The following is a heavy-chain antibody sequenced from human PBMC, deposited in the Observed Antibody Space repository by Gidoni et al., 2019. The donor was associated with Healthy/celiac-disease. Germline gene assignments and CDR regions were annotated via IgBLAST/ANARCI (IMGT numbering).Heavy chain of an antibody. V-gene: IGHV3-30-3*01. CDR1: GFTFSSYA. J-gene: IGHJ4*02. CDR2: ISYDGSNK. CDR3: AREDWRITMIVED. D-gene: IGHD3-22*01. Sequence: QVQLVESGGGVVQPGRSLRLSCAASGFTFSSYAMHWVRQAPGKGLGWVAVISYDGSNKYYADSVKGRFTISRDNSKNTLYLQMNSLRAEDTAVYYCAREDWRITMIVEDWGQGTLVTVSS.